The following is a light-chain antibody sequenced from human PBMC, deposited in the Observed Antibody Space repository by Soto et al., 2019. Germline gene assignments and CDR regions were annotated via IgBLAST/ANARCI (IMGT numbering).Light chain of an antibody. J-gene: IGKJ1*01. V-gene: IGKV1D-16*01. CDR1: HNVDNW. Sequence: DIEMTQSPSSLFASVGDRVTITCRASHNVDNWVAWYQQKPEKAPKSLIYAASSLHSGVPLRFSGSGSGALFTLTISYLQPEDFATYYCQQYVSYPRTFGQGTKVEIK. CDR2: AAS. CDR3: QQYVSYPRT.